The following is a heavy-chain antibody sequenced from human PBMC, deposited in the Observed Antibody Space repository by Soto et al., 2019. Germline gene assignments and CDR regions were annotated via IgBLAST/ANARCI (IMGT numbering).Heavy chain of an antibody. Sequence: VQLVESGGGVVQPGRSLRLSCAASGFTFSSYGMHWVRQAPGKGLEWVAVIWYDGSNKYYADSVKGRFTISRDNSKNTLYLQMNSLRAEDTAVYYCARGMVGTTVTTYYFDSWGQGSLVTVSS. J-gene: IGHJ4*02. D-gene: IGHD4-17*01. V-gene: IGHV3-33*01. CDR1: GFTFSSYG. CDR2: IWYDGSNK. CDR3: ARGMVGTTVTTYYFDS.